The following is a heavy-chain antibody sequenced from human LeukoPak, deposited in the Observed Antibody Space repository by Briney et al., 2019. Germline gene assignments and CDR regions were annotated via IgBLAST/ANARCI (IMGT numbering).Heavy chain of an antibody. J-gene: IGHJ4*02. V-gene: IGHV3-66*01. D-gene: IGHD3-16*01. CDR1: GFTVSRNY. Sequence: GGSLRLSCAASGFTVSRNYMTWVRQAPGKGLEWVSVIYSDGETYYVDSVKGRFTISRDNSKNTLYLQMNSLRAEDTAVYYCARGPWASFDYWGQGTLVTVSS. CDR3: ARGPWASFDY. CDR2: IYSDGET.